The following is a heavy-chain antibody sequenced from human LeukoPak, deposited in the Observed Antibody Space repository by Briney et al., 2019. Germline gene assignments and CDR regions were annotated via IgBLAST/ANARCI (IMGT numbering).Heavy chain of an antibody. J-gene: IGHJ4*02. V-gene: IGHV4-4*07. Sequence: KPSETLSLTCTVSGGSSNNYYWSWIRQSAGKGLEWIGLIYTSGSTNYNPSLKSRVSMSVDTSKNQFSLRLRSVTAADTAVYYCARGKPIAYYYDSSGQRGDYWGQGTLVTVSS. D-gene: IGHD3-22*01. CDR2: IYTSGST. CDR3: ARGKPIAYYYDSSGQRGDY. CDR1: GGSSNNYY.